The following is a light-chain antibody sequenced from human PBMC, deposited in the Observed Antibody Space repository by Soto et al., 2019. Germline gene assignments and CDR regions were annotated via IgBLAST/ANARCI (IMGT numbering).Light chain of an antibody. J-gene: IGKJ2*01. CDR1: QGIANY. CDR2: GDA. CDR3: QQYYGDPYA. Sequence: DIQMTRSPSSLSASVGDRVTITCRASQGIANYFAWFQQKPGKAPKSLIYGDATLQDGVLSHFSGSGSGTDFALTISSLQPEDFGTYYSQQYYGDPYAFGQGTKGDIK. V-gene: IGKV1-16*02.